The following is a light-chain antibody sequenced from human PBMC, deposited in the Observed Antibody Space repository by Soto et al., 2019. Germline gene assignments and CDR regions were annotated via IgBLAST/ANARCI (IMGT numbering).Light chain of an antibody. J-gene: IGKJ3*01. V-gene: IGKV3-15*01. CDR3: QQYNNWPPDT. CDR1: QSVSSN. Sequence: EIVMTQSPATLPVSPGERATLSCRASQSVSSNLAWYQQKPGQAPRLLIYGASTRATGIPARFSGSGSGTEFTLTISSLQSEDFAVYYCQQYNNWPPDTFGPGTKVDIK. CDR2: GAS.